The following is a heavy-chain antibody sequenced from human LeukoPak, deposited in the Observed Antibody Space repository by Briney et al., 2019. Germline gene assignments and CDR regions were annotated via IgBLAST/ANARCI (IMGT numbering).Heavy chain of an antibody. CDR3: ARSPGDRTYFDY. V-gene: IGHV3-53*01. D-gene: IGHD3-10*01. CDR1: GFTVSSNY. J-gene: IGHJ4*02. CDR2: IYSGGST. Sequence: GGSLRLSCAASGFTVSSNYMSWVRQAPGKGLEWVSVIYSGGSTYDADSVKGRFTISRDNSKNTLYLQMNSLRAEDTAVYYCARSPGDRTYFDYWGQGTLVTVSS.